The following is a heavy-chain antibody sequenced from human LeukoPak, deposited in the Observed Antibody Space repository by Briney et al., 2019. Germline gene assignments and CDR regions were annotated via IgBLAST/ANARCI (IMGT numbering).Heavy chain of an antibody. CDR3: AREYSGSYAEFDY. CDR2: ISAYNGNT. CDR1: GYTFTSYG. J-gene: IGHJ4*02. V-gene: IGHV1-18*01. Sequence: ASVKVSCKASGYTFTSYGISWVRQAPGQGLEWMGWISAYNGNTNYAQKLQGRVTMTTDTSTSTAHMELRSLRSDDTAVYYCAREYSGSYAEFDYWGQGTLVTVSS. D-gene: IGHD1-26*01.